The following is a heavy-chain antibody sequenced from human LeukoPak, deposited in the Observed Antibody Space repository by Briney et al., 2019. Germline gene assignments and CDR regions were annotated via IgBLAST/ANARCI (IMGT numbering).Heavy chain of an antibody. D-gene: IGHD3-10*01. CDR2: ISKDGSNK. Sequence: PGGSLRLSCAASVFTFSSYAMHWVRQAPGKGLEWVAVISKDGSNKYYADSVKGRFTISRDNSKNTLYLEMNSLRTEDTAVYYCAKDKYYSSGTFLDYWGQGTLVTVSS. V-gene: IGHV3-30*18. J-gene: IGHJ4*02. CDR3: AKDKYYSSGTFLDY. CDR1: VFTFSSYA.